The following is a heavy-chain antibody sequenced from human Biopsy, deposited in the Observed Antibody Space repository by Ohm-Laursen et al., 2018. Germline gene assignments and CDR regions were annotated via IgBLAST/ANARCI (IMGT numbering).Heavy chain of an antibody. Sequence: GTLSLTCAVSGYSVTNDYYWGGIRQPPGKGLEWIGNIYYDGITYSNPSLKSRVAMSVDTSKNQFSLRLTSVTAADTAVYYCARVAGGYAYYYGMDVWGQGTTVIVSS. CDR1: GYSVTNDYY. V-gene: IGHV4-38-2*01. J-gene: IGHJ6*02. CDR3: ARVAGGYAYYYGMDV. D-gene: IGHD5-12*01. CDR2: IYYDGIT.